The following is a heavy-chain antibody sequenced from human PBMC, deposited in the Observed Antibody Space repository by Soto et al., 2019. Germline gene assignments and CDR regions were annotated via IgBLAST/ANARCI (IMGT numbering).Heavy chain of an antibody. CDR1: GGLFSSFA. CDR2: IIPVFGTT. CDR3: ARGGGPYVWFNEF. V-gene: IGHV1-69*13. J-gene: IGHJ4*02. D-gene: IGHD3-16*01. Sequence: SVKVSCKDSGGLFSSFAISWVRQAPGQGLEWLGGIIPVFGTTNYAEKFQDRVTITADESTNTAYMELSSLTSGDTAMYYCARGGGPYVWFNEFWGQGTLVTVSS.